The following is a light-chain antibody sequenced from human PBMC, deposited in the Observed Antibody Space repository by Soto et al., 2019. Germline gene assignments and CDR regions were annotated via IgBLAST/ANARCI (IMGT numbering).Light chain of an antibody. Sequence: QSVLTQPPSASGSPGQSVTISCTGTSSDVGGYNYVSWYQQHPGKAPKLMIYEVFKRPSGVPDRFSGSKSGNTASLTVSGLQAEDEADYYRSSYAGSNNFGLFGPGTKLTVL. CDR3: SSYAGSNNFGL. J-gene: IGLJ1*01. V-gene: IGLV2-8*01. CDR2: EVF. CDR1: SSDVGGYNY.